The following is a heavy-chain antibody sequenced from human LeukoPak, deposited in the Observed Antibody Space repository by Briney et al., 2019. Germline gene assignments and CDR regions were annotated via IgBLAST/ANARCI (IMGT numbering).Heavy chain of an antibody. Sequence: GGSLRLSCAASGFTFSSYAMHWVRQVPGKGLEWVAVISYDGSNKYYADSVKGRFTISRDNSKNTLYLQMNSLRAEDTAVYYCAKSRDGYRYFDYWGQGTLVTVSS. D-gene: IGHD5-24*01. CDR2: ISYDGSNK. V-gene: IGHV3-30-3*02. J-gene: IGHJ4*02. CDR3: AKSRDGYRYFDY. CDR1: GFTFSSYA.